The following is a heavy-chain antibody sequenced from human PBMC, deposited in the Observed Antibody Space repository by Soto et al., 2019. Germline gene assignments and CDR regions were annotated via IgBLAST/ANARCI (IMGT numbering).Heavy chain of an antibody. Sequence: ASVKVSCKASGYTFTSYGISWVRQAPGQGLEWMGWISAYNGNTNYAQKLQGRVTMTTDTSTSTAYMELSRLRSDDTAVYYCARDSTAIKTAGNYYGMDVWGQGTAVTVSS. CDR1: GYTFTSYG. D-gene: IGHD3-9*01. CDR2: ISAYNGNT. V-gene: IGHV1-18*01. J-gene: IGHJ6*02. CDR3: ARDSTAIKTAGNYYGMDV.